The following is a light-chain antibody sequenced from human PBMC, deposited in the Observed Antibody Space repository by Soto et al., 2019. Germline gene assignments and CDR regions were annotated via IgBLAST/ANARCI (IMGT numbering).Light chain of an antibody. CDR3: MQGTHWPWT. J-gene: IGKJ1*01. Sequence: DVVMTQSPLSLTVTLGQAASISCRSSQSPLYSDGNTYLNWFHQRPGQSPRRLIYKVSNRDSGVPDRFSGSGSGTDFTLQISRVEAEDVGVSYCMQGTHWPWTFGQGTKVEIK. CDR2: KVS. CDR1: QSPLYSDGNTY. V-gene: IGKV2-30*01.